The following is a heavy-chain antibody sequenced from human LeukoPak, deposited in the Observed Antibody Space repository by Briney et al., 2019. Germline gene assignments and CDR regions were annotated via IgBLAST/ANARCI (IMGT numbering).Heavy chain of an antibody. J-gene: IGHJ6*02. Sequence: ASVKVSCKASGYTFTSYGISWVRQAPGQGLEWMGWISTYNGNTNYAQKLQGRVTMTTDTSTSTAYMELRSLRSDDTAVYYCAREDDYGAYYYYGMDVWGQGTTVTVSS. D-gene: IGHD4-17*01. CDR3: AREDDYGAYYYYGMDV. CDR1: GYTFTSYG. V-gene: IGHV1-18*01. CDR2: ISTYNGNT.